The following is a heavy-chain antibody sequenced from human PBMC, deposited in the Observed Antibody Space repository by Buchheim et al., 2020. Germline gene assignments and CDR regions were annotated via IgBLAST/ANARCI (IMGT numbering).Heavy chain of an antibody. CDR3: ARGYPFFGSGWQLFYYTLDL. D-gene: IGHD6-19*01. Sequence: QLRLQESGPGLVKPSESLSLTCTVSGGTVNSDSYQWGWVRQPPGKGLEWIGSVFYNGDSFYQPSLKSRVTMSVDVSKNQVSLSLSSVTAADTAVYYCARGYPFFGSGWQLFYYTLDLWGQGTT. CDR2: VFYNGDS. J-gene: IGHJ6*02. CDR1: GGTVNSDSYQ. V-gene: IGHV4-39*07.